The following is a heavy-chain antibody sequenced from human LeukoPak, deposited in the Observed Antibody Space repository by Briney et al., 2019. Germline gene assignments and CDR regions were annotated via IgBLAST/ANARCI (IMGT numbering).Heavy chain of an antibody. CDR2: INPNSGGT. V-gene: IGHV1-2*02. CDR3: ARAYSSGWYQSGVYFDY. J-gene: IGHJ4*02. D-gene: IGHD6-19*01. CDR1: GYTFNGYY. Sequence: ASVKVSCKASGYTFNGYYMHWVRQAPGQGLEWMGWINPNSGGTNYAQKFQGRVTMTRDTSISTAYMELSRLRSDGTAVYYCARAYSSGWYQSGVYFDYWGQGTLVTVSS.